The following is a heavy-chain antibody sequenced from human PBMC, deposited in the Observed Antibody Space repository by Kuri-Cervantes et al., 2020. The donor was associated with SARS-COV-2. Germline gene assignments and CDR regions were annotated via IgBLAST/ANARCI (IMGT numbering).Heavy chain of an antibody. CDR1: GGSISSSSYY. Sequence: SETLSLTCTVSGGSISSSSYYWGWIRQPPGKGLEWIGSIYYSGSTYYNPSLKSRVTISVDTSKNQFSLKLSSVTAADTAGYYCARGGVVPVSFDYWGQETLVTVSS. CDR3: ARGGVVPVSFDY. V-gene: IGHV4-39*07. J-gene: IGHJ4*02. D-gene: IGHD2-21*01. CDR2: IYYSGST.